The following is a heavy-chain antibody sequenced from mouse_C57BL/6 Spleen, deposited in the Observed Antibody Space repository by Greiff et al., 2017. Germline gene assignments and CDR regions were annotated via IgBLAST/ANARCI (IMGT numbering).Heavy chain of an antibody. Sequence: EVQLQQSGPVLVKPGASVKMSCKASGYTFTDYYMNWVKQSHGKSLEWIGVINPYNGGTSYNQKFKGKATLTVDKSSSTAYMELNSLTSEDSAVYYCARNYYGSSLDDWGQGTTLTVSS. D-gene: IGHD1-1*01. CDR1: GYTFTDYY. J-gene: IGHJ2*01. CDR3: ARNYYGSSLDD. V-gene: IGHV1-19*01. CDR2: INPYNGGT.